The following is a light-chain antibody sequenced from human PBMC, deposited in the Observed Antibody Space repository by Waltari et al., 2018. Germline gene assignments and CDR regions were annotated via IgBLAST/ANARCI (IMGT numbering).Light chain of an antibody. CDR3: QQHGTSPYT. V-gene: IGKV3-20*01. J-gene: IGKJ2*01. CDR1: QSVPRNY. Sequence: EIVLTQSPGTLSLSPGERATLPCRASQSVPRNYLAWYQHKPGQAPRLLIYGASSRATGIPDRFSGSGSGTDFTLTISRLEPEDFAVFFCQQHGTSPYTFGQGTKLEIK. CDR2: GAS.